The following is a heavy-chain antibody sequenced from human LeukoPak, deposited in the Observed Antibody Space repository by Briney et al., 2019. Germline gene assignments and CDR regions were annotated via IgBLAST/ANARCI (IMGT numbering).Heavy chain of an antibody. J-gene: IGHJ4*02. CDR1: GFTFSSYW. V-gene: IGHV3-7*01. Sequence: GGSLRLSCAASGFTFSSYWMSWVRQAPGKGLEWVANINPDASEKYYVGSVKGRFTISRDNAKNSVYLQMNSLRAEDAAVYYCARDRYYFGSGSYYRDSWGQGTLVTVSS. CDR2: INPDASEK. CDR3: ARDRYYFGSGSYYRDS. D-gene: IGHD3-10*01.